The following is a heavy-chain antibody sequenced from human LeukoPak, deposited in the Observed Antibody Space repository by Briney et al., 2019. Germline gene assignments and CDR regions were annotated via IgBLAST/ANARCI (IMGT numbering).Heavy chain of an antibody. CDR3: AGPGYSSSRYGPYYYYGMDV. Sequence: GASVKVSCKASGGTFISYAISWVRQAPGQGLEWMGGIIPIFGTANYAQKFQGRVTITADESTSTAYMELSSLRSEDTAVYYCAGPGYSSSRYGPYYYYGMDVWGQGTTVTVSS. CDR1: GGTFISYA. CDR2: IIPIFGTA. D-gene: IGHD6-13*01. J-gene: IGHJ6*02. V-gene: IGHV1-69*13.